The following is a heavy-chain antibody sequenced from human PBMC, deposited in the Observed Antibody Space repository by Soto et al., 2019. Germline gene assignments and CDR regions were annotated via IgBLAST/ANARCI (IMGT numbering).Heavy chain of an antibody. J-gene: IGHJ6*03. Sequence: PGGSLRLSCAASGFTFSSYGMHWVRQAPGKGLEWVAVIWYDGSNKYYADSVKGRFTNSRDNSKNTLYQQMKSQRAEDTAVYYCARDGLGAYYYYMDVWGKGTTVTVSS. CDR2: IWYDGSNK. CDR1: GFTFSSYG. CDR3: ARDGLGAYYYYMDV. D-gene: IGHD3-16*01. V-gene: IGHV3-33*01.